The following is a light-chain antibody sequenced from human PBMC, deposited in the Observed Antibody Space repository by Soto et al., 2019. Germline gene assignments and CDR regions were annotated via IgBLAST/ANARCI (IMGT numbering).Light chain of an antibody. V-gene: IGKV3-20*01. Sequence: EIVLTQSPGTLSLSPGERATLSCRSTQSFSDSYLAWYQQKPGQAPRLLIYNVSNRATGIPDRFSGSGSGTDFTLTISRLDPEDFAVYYCQQYGSPLTFGGGTKVELK. J-gene: IGKJ4*01. CDR3: QQYGSPLT. CDR1: QSFSDSY. CDR2: NVS.